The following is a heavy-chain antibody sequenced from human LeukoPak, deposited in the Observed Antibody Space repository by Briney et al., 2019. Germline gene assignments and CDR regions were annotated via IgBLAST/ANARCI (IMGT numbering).Heavy chain of an antibody. CDR2: ISSNGTT. CDR3: ARDQRGGNYYYYGVDV. V-gene: IGHV3-64*02. Sequence: RGSLRLSCAASGFTFSDYAFHWVRQAPGKGLEYVSSISSNGTTFYADSVKGRFTISRDNSKNTLYVHMGSLRSEDMAVYYCARDQRGGNYYYYGVDVWGQGTTVTVSS. D-gene: IGHD2-15*01. CDR1: GFTFSDYA. J-gene: IGHJ6*02.